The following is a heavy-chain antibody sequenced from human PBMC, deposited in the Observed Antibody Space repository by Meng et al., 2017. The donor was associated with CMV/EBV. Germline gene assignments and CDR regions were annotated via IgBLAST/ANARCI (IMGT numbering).Heavy chain of an antibody. J-gene: IGHJ6*02. CDR1: GFTFSSYW. D-gene: IGHD2-2*01. Sequence: GESLKISCAASGFTFSSYWMSWVRQAPGKGLEWVANIKQDGSEKYYVDSVKGRFTISRDNSKNTLFLQMDSLRAENTAVYYCAKVRDVVVLVSRDYGMDVWGQGTTVTVSS. CDR3: AKVRDVVVLVSRDYGMDV. V-gene: IGHV3-7*03. CDR2: IKQDGSEK.